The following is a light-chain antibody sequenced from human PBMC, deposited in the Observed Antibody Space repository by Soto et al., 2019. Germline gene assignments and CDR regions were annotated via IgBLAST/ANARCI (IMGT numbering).Light chain of an antibody. J-gene: IGKJ4*01. V-gene: IGKV3-15*01. Sequence: EIVMTQSPATLSVSPGEGVTLSCRASQSIIDNLAWYQQKPGQTPRLLIYDVYSRASGIPARFSGSSSGTDYTLTISSQQSEDSAVYYCQPYFDWPLTFGGGTNVEI. CDR2: DVY. CDR1: QSIIDN. CDR3: QPYFDWPLT.